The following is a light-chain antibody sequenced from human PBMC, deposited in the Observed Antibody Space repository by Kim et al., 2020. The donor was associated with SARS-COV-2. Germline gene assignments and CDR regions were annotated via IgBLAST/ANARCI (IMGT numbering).Light chain of an antibody. Sequence: SELTQDPAVSVALGQTVRITCQGDSLRSYYATWYQQKPSQAPLLVIFGRNNRPSGIPDRFSGSTSGNTASLTISGAQAEDEADFYCQSRDSGGNVVFGGGTQLTVL. CDR3: QSRDSGGNVV. V-gene: IGLV3-19*01. J-gene: IGLJ2*01. CDR2: GRN. CDR1: SLRSYY.